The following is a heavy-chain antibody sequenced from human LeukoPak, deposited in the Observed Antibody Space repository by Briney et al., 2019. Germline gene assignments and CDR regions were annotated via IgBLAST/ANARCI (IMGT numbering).Heavy chain of an antibody. D-gene: IGHD6-13*01. CDR3: ASNSGRYSSSWLPLYN. V-gene: IGHV1-69*13. CDR1: GGTFSSYA. Sequence: GASVKVSCKASGGTFSSYAISWVRQAPGQGLEWMGGIIPIFGTANYAQKFQGRVTITADESTSTAYMELSSLRSEDMAVYYCASNSGRYSSSWLPLYNWGQGTLVTVSS. J-gene: IGHJ4*02. CDR2: IIPIFGTA.